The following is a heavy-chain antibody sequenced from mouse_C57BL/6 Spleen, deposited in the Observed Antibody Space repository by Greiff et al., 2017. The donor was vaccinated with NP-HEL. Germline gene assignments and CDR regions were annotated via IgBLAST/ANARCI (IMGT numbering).Heavy chain of an antibody. V-gene: IGHV2-9*01. J-gene: IGHJ4*01. CDR1: GFSLTSYG. CDR2: IWGGGST. Sequence: QVQLKESGPGLVAPSQSLSITCTVSGFSLTSYGVDWVRQPPGKGLEWLGVIWGGGSTNYNSALMSRLSISKDNSKSQVILKMNSLQTDDTAMYYCAKHHYYGSSYGLYYAMDYWVQGTSVTVSS. CDR3: AKHHYYGSSYGLYYAMDY. D-gene: IGHD1-1*01.